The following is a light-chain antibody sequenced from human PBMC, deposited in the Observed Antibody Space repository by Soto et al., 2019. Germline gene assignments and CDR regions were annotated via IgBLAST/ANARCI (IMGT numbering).Light chain of an antibody. V-gene: IGKV3-15*01. CDR1: QSISDT. J-gene: IGKJ1*01. CDR3: QQYNNWPWT. Sequence: EIVMSQSPAPLSVSPGERATASCRASQSISDTLAWYQQKPGQAPRLLIHGASTRATGFPARFSGSGSGTDFTLTISSLQSEDFAVYYCQQYNNWPWTFGQGTKVDIK. CDR2: GAS.